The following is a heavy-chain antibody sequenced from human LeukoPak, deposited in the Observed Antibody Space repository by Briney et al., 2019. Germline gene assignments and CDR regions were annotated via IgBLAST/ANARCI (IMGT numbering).Heavy chain of an antibody. Sequence: GGSLRLSCAASGFTFSSYAMSWVRQAPGKGLEWVSAISGSGGSTYYADSVKGRFTISRDNSKNTLYLQMNSLGAEDTAVYYCAKVEGDGYNYYYFDYWGQGTLVTVSS. J-gene: IGHJ4*02. CDR3: AKVEGDGYNYYYFDY. CDR1: GFTFSSYA. CDR2: ISGSGGST. V-gene: IGHV3-23*01. D-gene: IGHD5-24*01.